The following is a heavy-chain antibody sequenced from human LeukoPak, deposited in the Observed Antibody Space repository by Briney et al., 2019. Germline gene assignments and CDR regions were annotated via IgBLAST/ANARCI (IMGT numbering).Heavy chain of an antibody. D-gene: IGHD3-16*02. CDR1: GGSFSGYY. V-gene: IGHV4-59*10. J-gene: IGHJ4*02. CDR3: ARGGDYIWGTYRPFDY. CDR2: IYTSGST. Sequence: PSETLSLTCAVYGGSFSGYYWSWIRQPAGKGLEWIGRIYTSGSTNYNPSLKSRVTISVDTSKNQFSLKLSSVTAADTAVYYCARGGDYIWGTYRPFDYWGQGTLVTVSS.